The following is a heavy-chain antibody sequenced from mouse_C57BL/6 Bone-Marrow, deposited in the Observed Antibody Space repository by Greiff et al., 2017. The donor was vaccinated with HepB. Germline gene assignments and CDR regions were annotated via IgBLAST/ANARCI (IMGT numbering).Heavy chain of an antibody. D-gene: IGHD2-12*01. CDR2: IYPGSGNT. CDR1: GYTFTDYY. Sequence: QVQLQQSGAELVRPGASVKLSCKASGYTFTDYYINWVKQRPGQGLEWIARIYPGSGNTYYNEKLKGKATLTAEKSSSTAYMQLSSLTSEDSAVYFCASRLRRDWYFDVWGTGTTVTVSS. CDR3: ASRLRRDWYFDV. V-gene: IGHV1-76*01. J-gene: IGHJ1*03.